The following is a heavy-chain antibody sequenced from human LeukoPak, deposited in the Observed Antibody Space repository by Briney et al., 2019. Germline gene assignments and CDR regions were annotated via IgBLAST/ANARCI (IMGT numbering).Heavy chain of an antibody. V-gene: IGHV3-23*01. CDR3: AKALGYGVVISHYGMDV. CDR2: ISGSGGST. CDR1: GFTFSSYV. D-gene: IGHD3-3*01. Sequence: GGSLRLSCAASGFTFSSYVMSWVRQAPGKGLEWVSDISGSGGSTYYADSVKGRFTISRDNSKNTLYLQMNSLRAEDTAVYYCAKALGYGVVISHYGMDVWGQGTTVTVSS. J-gene: IGHJ6*02.